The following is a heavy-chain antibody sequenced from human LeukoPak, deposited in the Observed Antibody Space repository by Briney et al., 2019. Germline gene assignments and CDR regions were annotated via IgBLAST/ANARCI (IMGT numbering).Heavy chain of an antibody. CDR3: ARAHSSAWGY. CDR1: GFTFSDYW. V-gene: IGHV3-7*01. Sequence: GGSLRLSCAASGFTFSDYWMTWVRQAPGKGLEWVANIKKDGSEKSYRDSVKGRFIISRDNAKNSLYLQINSLTAEDTAVYYCARAHSSAWGYWGQGTLVTVSS. CDR2: IKKDGSEK. J-gene: IGHJ4*02. D-gene: IGHD6-19*01.